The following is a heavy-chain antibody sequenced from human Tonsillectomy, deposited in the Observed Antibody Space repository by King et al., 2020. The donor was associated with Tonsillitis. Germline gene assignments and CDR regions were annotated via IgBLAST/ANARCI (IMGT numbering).Heavy chain of an antibody. CDR2: ISYDGSNK. Sequence: QVQLVESGGGVVQPGRSLRLSCAASGFTFSSYGMHWVRQAPGKGLEWVAVISYDGSNKYYADSVKGRFTISRDNSKNTLYLQMNSLRAEDTAVYYCVKVLWDSSGLCYWGQGTLVTVSS. CDR3: VKVLWDSSGLCY. V-gene: IGHV3-30*18. D-gene: IGHD6-19*01. J-gene: IGHJ4*02. CDR1: GFTFSSYG.